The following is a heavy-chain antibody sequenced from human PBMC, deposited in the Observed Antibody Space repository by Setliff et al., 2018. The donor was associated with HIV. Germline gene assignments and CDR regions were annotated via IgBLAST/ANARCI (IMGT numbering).Heavy chain of an antibody. CDR3: AADGTGGGYQQLVLPYYYYGMDV. CDR2: IVVGSGNT. CDR1: GFTFTSSA. D-gene: IGHD6-13*01. V-gene: IGHV1-58*01. Sequence: VKVSCTASGFTFTSSAVQWVRQARGQRLEWIGWIVVGSGNTNYAQKFQERVTITRDMSTSTAYMELSSLRSEDTAVYYCAADGTGGGYQQLVLPYYYYGMDVWGQGTTVTVSS. J-gene: IGHJ6*02.